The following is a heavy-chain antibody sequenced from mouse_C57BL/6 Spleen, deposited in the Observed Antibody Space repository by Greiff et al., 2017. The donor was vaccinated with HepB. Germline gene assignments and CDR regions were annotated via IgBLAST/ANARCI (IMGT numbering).Heavy chain of an antibody. Sequence: VQLKESGPELVKPGASVKISCKASGYSFTDYNMNWVKQSNGKSLEWIGVINPNYGTTSYNQKFKGKATLTVDQSSSTAYMQLNSLTSEDSAVYYCARSPYYYGSSEPYYFDYWGQGTTLTVSS. CDR1: GYSFTDYN. CDR2: INPNYGTT. J-gene: IGHJ2*01. D-gene: IGHD1-1*01. V-gene: IGHV1-39*01. CDR3: ARSPYYYGSSEPYYFDY.